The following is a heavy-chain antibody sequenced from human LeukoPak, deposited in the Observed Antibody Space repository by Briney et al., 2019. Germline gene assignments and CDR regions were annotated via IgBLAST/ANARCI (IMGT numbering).Heavy chain of an antibody. CDR2: FDPEDGET. J-gene: IGHJ1*01. Sequence: ASVKVSCKVSGYILTELSMHWVRQAPGKGLEWMGGFDPEDGETIYAQKFQGRVTMTEDTSTDTAYMELSSLRSEDTAVYYCATANSGSYYLHFQHWGQGTLVTVSS. D-gene: IGHD1-26*01. CDR3: ATANSGSYYLHFQH. CDR1: GYILTELS. V-gene: IGHV1-24*01.